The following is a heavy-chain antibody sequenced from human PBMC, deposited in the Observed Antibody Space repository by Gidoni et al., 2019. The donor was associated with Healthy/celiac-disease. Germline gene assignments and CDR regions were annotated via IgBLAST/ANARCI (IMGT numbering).Heavy chain of an antibody. J-gene: IGHJ3*02. CDR3: AGRVPAAIAAFDI. D-gene: IGHD2-2*02. CDR2: IYYGGST. CDR1: GGSISSSSYY. Sequence: QLQLQESGPGLVKPSETLSLTCTVSGGSISSSSYYWGWIRQPPGKGLEWIGSIYYGGSTYYNPSLKSRVTISVDTSKNQFSLKLSSVTAADTAVYYCAGRVPAAIAAFDIWGQGTMVTVSS. V-gene: IGHV4-39*01.